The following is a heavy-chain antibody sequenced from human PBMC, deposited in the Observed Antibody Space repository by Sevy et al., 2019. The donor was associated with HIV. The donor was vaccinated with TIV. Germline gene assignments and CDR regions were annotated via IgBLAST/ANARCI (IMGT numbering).Heavy chain of an antibody. D-gene: IGHD2-8*01. CDR1: GGSFSGYY. CDR2: INHSGST. CDR3: ARFRDPNGYHRLFDI. V-gene: IGHV4-34*01. J-gene: IGHJ3*02. Sequence: SETLSLTCAVYGGSFSGYYWSWIRQPPGKGLEWIGEINHSGSTNYNPSLKSRVTISVDTSKNQFSLKLSSVTAADTAVYYCARFRDPNGYHRLFDIWGQGTMVTVSS.